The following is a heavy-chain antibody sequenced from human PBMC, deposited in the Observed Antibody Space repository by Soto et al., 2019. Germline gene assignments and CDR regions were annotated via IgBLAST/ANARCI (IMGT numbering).Heavy chain of an antibody. J-gene: IGHJ5*02. CDR3: ARDEGYCTNGACLRWFDP. Sequence: SVKVSCKASGDTFSSYAISWVRQAPGQGLEWMGGIIPIFGTANYAQKFQGRVTITADESTSTAYMELSSLRSEDTAVYYCARDEGYCTNGACLRWFDPWGQGTLVTVSS. V-gene: IGHV1-69*13. CDR2: IIPIFGTA. D-gene: IGHD2-8*01. CDR1: GDTFSSYA.